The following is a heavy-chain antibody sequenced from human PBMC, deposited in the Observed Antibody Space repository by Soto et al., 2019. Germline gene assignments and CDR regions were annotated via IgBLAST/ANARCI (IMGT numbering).Heavy chain of an antibody. CDR3: ASQHRLRGGPTAFDI. CDR2: IIPIFGTA. CDR1: GGTFSSYA. Sequence: WASVKVSCKASGGTFSSYAISWVRQAPGQGLEWMGGIIPIFGTANYAQKFQGRVTITADESTSTAYMELSSLRSEDTAVYYCASQHRLRGGPTAFDIWGQGTMVTVSS. J-gene: IGHJ3*02. D-gene: IGHD3-16*01. V-gene: IGHV1-69*13.